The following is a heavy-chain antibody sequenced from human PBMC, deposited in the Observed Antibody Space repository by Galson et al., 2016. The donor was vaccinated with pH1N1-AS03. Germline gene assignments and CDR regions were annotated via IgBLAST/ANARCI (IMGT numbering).Heavy chain of an antibody. CDR1: GFTFSDYW. J-gene: IGHJ3*02. CDR2: IKQDGGEK. V-gene: IGHV3-7*01. D-gene: IGHD2-2*01. Sequence: CAASGFTFSDYWMSWVRQAPGKGLEWVADIKQDGGEKYYVDSVKGRFTISRDNAKNSLHLQMNSLTADDTAVYYCVRDDATSYDAFDMWGQGTMITVSS. CDR3: VRDDATSYDAFDM.